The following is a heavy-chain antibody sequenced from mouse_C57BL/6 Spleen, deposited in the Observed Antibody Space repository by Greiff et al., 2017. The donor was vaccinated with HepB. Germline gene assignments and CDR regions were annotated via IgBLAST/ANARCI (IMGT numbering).Heavy chain of an antibody. D-gene: IGHD1-1*01. CDR2: INPGSGGT. Sequence: QVQLKESGAELVRPGTSVKVSCKASGYAFTNYLIEWVKQRPGQGLEWIGVINPGSGGTNYNEKFKGKATLTADKSSSTAYMQLSSLTSEDSAVYFCARFIPNYAMDYWGQGTSVTVSS. CDR1: GYAFTNYL. V-gene: IGHV1-54*01. J-gene: IGHJ4*01. CDR3: ARFIPNYAMDY.